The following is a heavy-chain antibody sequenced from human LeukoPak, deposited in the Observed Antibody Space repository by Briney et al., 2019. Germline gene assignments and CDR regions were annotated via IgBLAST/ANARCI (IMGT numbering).Heavy chain of an antibody. D-gene: IGHD3-16*01. J-gene: IGHJ4*02. CDR2: FYYTGST. V-gene: IGHV4-39*01. Sequence: SETLSLTCTVSGGSIGSSNYYWDWVRQPPGKGLEWIGSFYYTGSTYYNPSLWSRVTISVDSSGDQFSLKLSSVTAADTAVYYCASRVKNGGGHDYWGQGALVTVSS. CDR1: GGSIGSSNYY. CDR3: ASRVKNGGGHDY.